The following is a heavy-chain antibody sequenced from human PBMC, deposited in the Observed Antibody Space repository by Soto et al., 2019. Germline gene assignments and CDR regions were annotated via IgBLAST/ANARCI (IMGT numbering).Heavy chain of an antibody. J-gene: IGHJ5*01. Sequence: PSETLSLTCSVSGDSISTYYWSWIRQPPGKGLEWLGHVSSSGIAIYNPSLESRVTISADTSKNHFFLNLDSVTAADTAVYFCEGFGLYDTSFLSWANGPLFTV. D-gene: IGHD3-16*01. CDR3: EGFGLYDTSFLS. V-gene: IGHV4-59*01. CDR2: VSSSGIA. CDR1: GDSISTYY.